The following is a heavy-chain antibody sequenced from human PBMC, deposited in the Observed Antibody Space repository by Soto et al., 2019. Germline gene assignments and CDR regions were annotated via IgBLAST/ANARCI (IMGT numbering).Heavy chain of an antibody. CDR1: GFTVSGNY. Sequence: EVQLVESGGGLVQPGGSLRLSCAASGFTVSGNYMSWVRQAPGKGLEWVSVIYSGGSTYYADSVKGRFTISRHNSENTLYLQMNSLRAEDTAVYFCARVTCSGATCRYYYYYYMDVWGKGTTVTVSS. D-gene: IGHD2-15*01. CDR3: ARVTCSGATCRYYYYYYMDV. CDR2: IYSGGST. J-gene: IGHJ6*03. V-gene: IGHV3-53*04.